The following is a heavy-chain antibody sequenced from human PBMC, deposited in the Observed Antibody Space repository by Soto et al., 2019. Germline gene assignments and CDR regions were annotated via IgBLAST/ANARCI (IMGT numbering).Heavy chain of an antibody. J-gene: IGHJ6*02. CDR1: GYTFTSYA. V-gene: IGHV1-3*01. CDR2: INAGNGNT. Sequence: ASVKVSCKASGYTFTSYAMHWVRQAPGQRLEWMGWINAGNGNTKYSQKFQGRVTITRDTSASTAYMELSSLRSEDTAVYYCARDLDSYNYYYYGMDVWGQGTTVTVSS. CDR3: ARDLDSYNYYYYGMDV. D-gene: IGHD1-26*01.